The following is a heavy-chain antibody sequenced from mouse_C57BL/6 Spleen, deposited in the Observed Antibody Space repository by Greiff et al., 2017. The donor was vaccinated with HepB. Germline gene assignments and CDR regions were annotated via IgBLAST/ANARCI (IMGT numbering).Heavy chain of an antibody. CDR3: ARGSGSSYSPFAY. Sequence: EVKLMESGAELVRPGSSVKMSCKTSGYTFTSYGINWVKQRPGQGLEWIGYIYIGNGYTEYNEKFKGKATLTSNTSSSTAYMQLSSLTSEDSAIYFCARGSGSSYSPFAYWGQGTLVTVSA. CDR1: GYTFTSYG. D-gene: IGHD1-1*01. V-gene: IGHV1-58*01. J-gene: IGHJ3*01. CDR2: IYIGNGYT.